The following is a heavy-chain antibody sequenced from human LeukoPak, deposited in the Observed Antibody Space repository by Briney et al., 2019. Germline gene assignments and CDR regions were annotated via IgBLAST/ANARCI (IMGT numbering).Heavy chain of an antibody. J-gene: IGHJ4*02. CDR1: GFTFSSYS. CDR2: ISSSSSTI. D-gene: IGHD3-10*01. Sequence: GGSLRLSCAASGFTFSSYSMNWVRQAPGKGLEWVSYISSSSSTIYYADSVKGRFTISRDNSKNTLYLQMNSLRAEDTAVYYCASHPWYYYGSGSYYALGYWGQGTLVTVSS. V-gene: IGHV3-48*01. CDR3: ASHPWYYYGSGSYYALGY.